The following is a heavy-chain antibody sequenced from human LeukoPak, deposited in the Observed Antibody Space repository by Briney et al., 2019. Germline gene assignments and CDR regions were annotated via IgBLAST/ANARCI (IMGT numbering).Heavy chain of an antibody. CDR3: ARRVVGATRGPYYFDY. CDR2: TYPGDSDT. CDR1: GYSFTSYW. J-gene: IGHJ4*02. Sequence: GESLKISCKGSGYSFTSYWIGWVRQMPGKGLEWMGMTYPGDSDTRYSPSFQGQVTISADKSISTAYLQWSSLKASDTAMYYCARRVVGATRGPYYFDYWGQGTLVTVSS. D-gene: IGHD1-26*01. V-gene: IGHV5-51*01.